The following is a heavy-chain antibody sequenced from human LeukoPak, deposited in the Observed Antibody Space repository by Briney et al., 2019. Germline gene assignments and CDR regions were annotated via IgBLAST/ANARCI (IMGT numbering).Heavy chain of an antibody. Sequence: GGSLRLSCAASGFTFSSYAMSWVRQAPGKGLEWVSAISGSGGSTYYADSVKGRFTISRDNSKNTLYLQMNSLRAEDTAVYYCARGRLQYTTPIDYWGQGTLVTVSS. V-gene: IGHV3-23*01. J-gene: IGHJ4*02. CDR1: GFTFSSYA. CDR3: ARGRLQYTTPIDY. D-gene: IGHD5-24*01. CDR2: ISGSGGST.